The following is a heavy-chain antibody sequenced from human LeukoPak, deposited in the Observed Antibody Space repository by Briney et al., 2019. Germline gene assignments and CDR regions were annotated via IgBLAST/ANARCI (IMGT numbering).Heavy chain of an antibody. J-gene: IGHJ4*02. Sequence: GGSLRLSCAASGFTFSSYAMSWVRQAPGKGLEWVSAISGSGGSTYYADSVKGRFTISRDNSKNTLYLQMNSLRAEDTAVYYCTRDRGSSTLGDYWGQGTLVTVSS. CDR3: TRDRGSSTLGDY. V-gene: IGHV3-23*01. CDR2: ISGSGGST. D-gene: IGHD7-27*01. CDR1: GFTFSSYA.